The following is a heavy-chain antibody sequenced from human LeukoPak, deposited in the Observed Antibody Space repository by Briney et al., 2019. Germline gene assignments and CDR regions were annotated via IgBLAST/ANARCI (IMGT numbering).Heavy chain of an antibody. CDR1: GGSFSGYY. Sequence: PSETLSLTCAVYGGSFSGYYWSWIRQPPGKGLEWIGEINHSGSTNYNPSLKSRVTISVDTSKNQYSLKLSSVTAADTAVYYCARGLRDVWSGYGVRYFDLWGRGTLVTVSS. D-gene: IGHD3-3*01. CDR2: INHSGST. J-gene: IGHJ2*01. CDR3: ARGLRDVWSGYGVRYFDL. V-gene: IGHV4-34*01.